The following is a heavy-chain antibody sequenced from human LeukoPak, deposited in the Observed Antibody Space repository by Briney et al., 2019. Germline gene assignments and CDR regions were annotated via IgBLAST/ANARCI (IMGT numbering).Heavy chain of an antibody. J-gene: IGHJ4*02. CDR3: ARDEKLDY. V-gene: IGHV3-30*02. Sequence: GGSLRLSCAASGFTFSICALHWVRQAPGKGLEWVAFIRYDGSNKYYADSVKGRFTISRGNSKNTLYLQMNSLRAEDTAVYYCARDEKLDYWGQGTLVTVSS. CDR2: IRYDGSNK. CDR1: GFTFSICA.